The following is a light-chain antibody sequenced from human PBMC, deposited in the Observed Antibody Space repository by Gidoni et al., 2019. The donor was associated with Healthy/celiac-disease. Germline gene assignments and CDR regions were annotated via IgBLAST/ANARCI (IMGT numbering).Light chain of an antibody. CDR2: WAS. CDR3: QQYYRTPLT. Sequence: DIVMTQSPDSLAVSLGERATINCKSSKSVLYSSNNKNYLAWYQQKPGQPPKLLIYWASTRESGVPDRFSGSGSGTDFTLTISSLQAEDVAVYYCQQYYRTPLTFGQGTKVEIK. CDR1: KSVLYSSNNKNY. V-gene: IGKV4-1*01. J-gene: IGKJ1*01.